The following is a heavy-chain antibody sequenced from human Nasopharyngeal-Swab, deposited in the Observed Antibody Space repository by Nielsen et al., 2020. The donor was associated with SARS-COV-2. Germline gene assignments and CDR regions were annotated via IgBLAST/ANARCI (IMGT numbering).Heavy chain of an antibody. CDR2: ISYDGSNK. Sequence: WIRQPPGKGLEWVAVISYDGSNKYYADSVKGRFTISRDNSKNTLYLQMNSLRAEDTAVYYCARGRTTVVTGDAFDIWGQGTTVTVSS. CDR3: ARGRTTVVTGDAFDI. D-gene: IGHD4-23*01. J-gene: IGHJ3*02. V-gene: IGHV3-30-3*01.